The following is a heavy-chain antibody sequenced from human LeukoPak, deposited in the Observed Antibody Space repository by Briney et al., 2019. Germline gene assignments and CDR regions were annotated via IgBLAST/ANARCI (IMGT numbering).Heavy chain of an antibody. J-gene: IGHJ1*01. CDR1: GGSISNYF. CDR2: IYHRGTT. V-gene: IGHV4-59*12. D-gene: IGHD3-22*01. Sequence: PSETLSLTCTVSGGSISNYFSTWIRQPPGKGLEWIGYIYHRGTTNYNPSLKSRVTMSVDTSKNQFSLKLSSVTAADTAVYYCAREVAGYYDSSGYYRAGYFQHWGQGTLVTVSS. CDR3: AREVAGYYDSSGYYRAGYFQH.